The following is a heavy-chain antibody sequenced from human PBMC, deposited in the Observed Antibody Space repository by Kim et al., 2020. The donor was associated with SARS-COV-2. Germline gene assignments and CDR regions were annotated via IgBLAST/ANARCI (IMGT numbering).Heavy chain of an antibody. CDR3: ARGALVATHFDF. V-gene: IGHV4-30-2*04. Sequence: TYYNPSLDTRVTISGATSNNQFSLRLSSVTAADTAVYYCARGALVATHFDFWGQGTLVTVSS. CDR2: T. D-gene: IGHD5-12*01. J-gene: IGHJ4*02.